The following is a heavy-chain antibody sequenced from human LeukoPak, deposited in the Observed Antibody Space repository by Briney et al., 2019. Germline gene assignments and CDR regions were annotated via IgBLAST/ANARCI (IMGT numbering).Heavy chain of an antibody. Sequence: GASVKVSCKASGYTFTGYYMHWVRQAPGQGLEWMGWINPNSGGTNYAQEFQGRVTMTRDTSTSTVYMELSSLRSEDTAVYYCARLGLIAVAGETPYYFDYWGQGTLVTVSS. CDR3: ARLGLIAVAGETPYYFDY. CDR2: INPNSGGT. J-gene: IGHJ4*02. D-gene: IGHD6-19*01. CDR1: GYTFTGYY. V-gene: IGHV1-2*02.